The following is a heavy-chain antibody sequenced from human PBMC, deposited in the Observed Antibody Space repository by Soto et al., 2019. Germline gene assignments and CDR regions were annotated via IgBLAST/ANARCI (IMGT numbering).Heavy chain of an antibody. CDR2: VYPRDSDT. V-gene: IGHV5-51*01. Sequence: AASLKISCKASGYIFIDYWLAWVRQMPGKRLEWMGIVYPRDSDTRYSPSFQGQVTISADRSTGTAFLQWRSLNASDTALYYCARPPLPASSIHFNSWGQGTLVTV. CDR1: GYIFIDYW. CDR3: ARPPLPASSIHFNS. J-gene: IGHJ4*02.